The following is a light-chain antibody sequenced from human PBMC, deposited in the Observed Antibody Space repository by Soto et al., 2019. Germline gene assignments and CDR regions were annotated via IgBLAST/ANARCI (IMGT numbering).Light chain of an antibody. V-gene: IGKV3-15*01. J-gene: IGKJ4*01. CDR1: QSVSSS. CDR2: GAS. Sequence: EIVMTQSPATLSVSPGETATLYFSASQSVSSSLALYQQTPGRAPRLLIYGASTRATGIPTRFSGSGSGTEFTLTISSLQSEDFAVYYCQQYNNWPPLTFGGGTKVDIK. CDR3: QQYNNWPPLT.